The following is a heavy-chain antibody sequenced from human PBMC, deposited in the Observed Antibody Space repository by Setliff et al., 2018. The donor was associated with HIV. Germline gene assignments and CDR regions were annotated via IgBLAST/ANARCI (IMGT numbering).Heavy chain of an antibody. CDR3: TKDTAAGSYDSSGYYYGAYAFDI. V-gene: IGHV3-20*04. CDR1: GFTFSIYA. D-gene: IGHD3-22*01. CDR2: INWNGGST. Sequence: PGGSLRLSCAASGFTFSIYAMSWVRQAPGKGLEWVSGINWNGGSTDYADSVKGRFTISRDNAKNSLYLQMKTLRAEDTALYYCTKDTAAGSYDSSGYYYGAYAFDIWGQGTMVTVSS. J-gene: IGHJ3*02.